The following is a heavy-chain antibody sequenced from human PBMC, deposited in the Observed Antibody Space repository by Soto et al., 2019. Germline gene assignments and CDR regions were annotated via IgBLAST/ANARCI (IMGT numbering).Heavy chain of an antibody. CDR3: AKVGGDVVVVAATRLDAFDI. J-gene: IGHJ3*02. D-gene: IGHD2-15*01. CDR2: ISGSGGST. Sequence: GGSLRLSCAASGFTFSSYAMSWVRQAPGKGLEWVSAISGSGGSTYYADSVKGRFTISRDNSKNTLYLQMNSLRAEDTAVYYCAKVGGDVVVVAATRLDAFDIWGQGTMGTVSS. CDR1: GFTFSSYA. V-gene: IGHV3-23*01.